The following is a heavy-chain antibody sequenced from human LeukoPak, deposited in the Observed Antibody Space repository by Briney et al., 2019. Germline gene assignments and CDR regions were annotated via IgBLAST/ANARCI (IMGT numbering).Heavy chain of an antibody. J-gene: IGHJ4*02. V-gene: IGHV3-11*01. D-gene: IGHD6-13*01. Sequence: GGSLRLSCAASGFTFSDYYMSWIRQAPGKGLEWVSYITDSGSDSGRIVYYAGSVKGRFTISRDNAKNSLYLQMNSMRAEDTAVYYCARAGYSSSWYADSWGQGTLVTVSS. CDR1: GFTFSDYY. CDR3: ARAGYSSSWYADS. CDR2: ITDSGSDSGRIV.